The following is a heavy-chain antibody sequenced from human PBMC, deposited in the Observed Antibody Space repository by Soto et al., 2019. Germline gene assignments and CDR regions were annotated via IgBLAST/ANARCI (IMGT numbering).Heavy chain of an antibody. V-gene: IGHV1-18*01. CDR1: GYTFTSYG. CDR3: ARSPNTYGDYPFDY. CDR2: ISAYNGNT. J-gene: IGHJ4*02. D-gene: IGHD4-17*01. Sequence: GASVKVSCKASGYTFTSYGIIWVRQAPGQGLEWMGWISAYNGNTNYAQKLQGRVTMTTDTSTSTAYMELRSLRSDDTAVYYCARSPNTYGDYPFDYWGQGTLVTVSS.